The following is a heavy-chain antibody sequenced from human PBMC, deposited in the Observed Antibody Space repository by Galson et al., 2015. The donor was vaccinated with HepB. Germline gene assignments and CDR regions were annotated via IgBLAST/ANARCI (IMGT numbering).Heavy chain of an antibody. CDR3: AKVVEQWLVRGNFDY. CDR1: GFTFSSYA. V-gene: IGHV3-23*01. D-gene: IGHD6-19*01. Sequence: SLRLSCAASGFTFSSYAMSWVRQAPGKGLEWVSAISGSGGSTYYADSVKGRFTISRDNSKNTLYLQMNSLRAEDTAVYYCAKVVEQWLVRGNFDYWGQGTLVTVSS. J-gene: IGHJ4*02. CDR2: ISGSGGST.